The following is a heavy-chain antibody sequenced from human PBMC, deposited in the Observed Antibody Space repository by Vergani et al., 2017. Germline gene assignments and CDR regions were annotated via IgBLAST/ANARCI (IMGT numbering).Heavy chain of an antibody. CDR3: ARHGQVRFWSGYYDY. V-gene: IGHV5-51*01. Sequence: EVQLVQSGAEVKKPGESLMISCKGSGYSFTSYWIGWVRQMPGKGLEWMGIIYPGDSDTRYSPSFQGQVTISADKSIRTAYLQWSSLKASDTAMYYCARHGQVRFWSGYYDYWGQGTLVTVSS. CDR2: IYPGDSDT. CDR1: GYSFTSYW. J-gene: IGHJ4*02. D-gene: IGHD3-3*01.